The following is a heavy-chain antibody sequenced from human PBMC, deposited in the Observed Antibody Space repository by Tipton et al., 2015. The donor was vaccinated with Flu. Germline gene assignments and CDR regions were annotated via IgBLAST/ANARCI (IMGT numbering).Heavy chain of an antibody. CDR2: IYHGGIT. CDR3: VRRFCTTRSCYGDS. J-gene: IGHJ4*02. Sequence: PGLVKPSGTLSLTCAVSGDSISSNKWWSWVRQPPGKGLEWIGEIYHGGITKYSPSHKSRVTMSMDKSKNQFSLTMTSVTAADTAVYFCVRRFCTTRSCYGDSWGQGTLVTVSP. V-gene: IGHV4-4*02. CDR1: GDSISSNKW. D-gene: IGHD2-8*01.